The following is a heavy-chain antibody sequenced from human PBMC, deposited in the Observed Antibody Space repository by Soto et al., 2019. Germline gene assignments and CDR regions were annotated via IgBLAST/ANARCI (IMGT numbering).Heavy chain of an antibody. V-gene: IGHV4-34*01. J-gene: IGHJ5*02. D-gene: IGHD6-13*01. CDR3: ARTGYSSRESWFDP. Sequence: SETLSLTCAVYGGSFSGYYWSWIRQPPGKGLEWIGEINHSGSTNYNPSLKSRVTISVDTSKNQFSLKLSSVTAADTAVYYCARTGYSSRESWFDPWGQGTLVTVSS. CDR1: GGSFSGYY. CDR2: INHSGST.